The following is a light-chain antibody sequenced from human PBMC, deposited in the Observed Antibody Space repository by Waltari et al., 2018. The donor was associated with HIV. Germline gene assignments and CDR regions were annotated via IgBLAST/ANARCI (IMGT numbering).Light chain of an antibody. CDR1: SPNIGNNY. CDR2: RNN. Sequence: QSVLTQPPSVPGPPGQRVSISCSGCSPNIGNNYLYWYQQLPGTAPKLLIHRNNQRPSGVPDRFSGSKSGTSASLAISGLRSEDEADYYCAVWDDSLRGSVFGTGTEVTVL. CDR3: AVWDDSLRGSV. J-gene: IGLJ1*01. V-gene: IGLV1-47*01.